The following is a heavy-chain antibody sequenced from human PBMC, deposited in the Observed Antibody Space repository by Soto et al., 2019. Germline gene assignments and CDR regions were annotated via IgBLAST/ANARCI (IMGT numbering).Heavy chain of an antibody. V-gene: IGHV3-48*03. CDR1: GFTFSSYE. CDR2: ISSSGSTI. D-gene: IGHD6-13*01. J-gene: IGHJ4*02. CDR3: ARISSSCSRCDDY. Sequence: EVQLVESGGGLVQPGGSLRLSCAASGFTFSSYEMNWVRQAPGKGLEWVSYISSSGSTIYYADSVKGRFTISRDNAKNSLYLQMNSLRADDTAVDYCARISSSCSRCDDYWGQGTLVTVSS.